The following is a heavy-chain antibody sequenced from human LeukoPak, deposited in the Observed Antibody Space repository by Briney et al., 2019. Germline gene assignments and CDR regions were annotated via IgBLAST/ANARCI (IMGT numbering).Heavy chain of an antibody. Sequence: GGSLRLSCAASGFTFSTFAMSWVRQAPGKGLEWVSAIGDRGRDTKYADSVKGRFTISRDNSKNILYLQMNSLRVEDTAIYYCGKDWKLDYWGQGTLVTVSS. CDR3: GKDWKLDY. D-gene: IGHD1-1*01. CDR1: GFTFSTFA. J-gene: IGHJ4*02. CDR2: IGDRGRDT. V-gene: IGHV3-23*01.